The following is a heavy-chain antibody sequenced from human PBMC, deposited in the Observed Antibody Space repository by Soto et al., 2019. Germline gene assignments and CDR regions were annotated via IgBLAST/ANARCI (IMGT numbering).Heavy chain of an antibody. CDR1: GYTFISYG. CDR2: MSAFTGKA. J-gene: IGHJ1*01. D-gene: IGHD3-10*01. CDR3: ARDQRYYGSGYYYSDS. Sequence: ASVKVSCKASGYTFISYGISWVRQAPGQGLEWVGWMSAFTGKADYAQIFQDRVTMTTDTSTSTVYTELRSLRSDDTAVYYCARDQRYYGSGYYYSDSWGQGTLVTV. V-gene: IGHV1-18*04.